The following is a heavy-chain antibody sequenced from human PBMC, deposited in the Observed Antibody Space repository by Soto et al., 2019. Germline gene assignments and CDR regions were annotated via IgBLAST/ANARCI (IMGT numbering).Heavy chain of an antibody. CDR2: ISSSSSTI. J-gene: IGHJ5*02. V-gene: IGHV3-48*02. CDR3: WREGGSLNWFDP. Sequence: EVQLVESGGGLVQPGGSLRLSCAASGFTFSSYSMNWVRQAPGKGLEWVSYISSSSSTIYYADSVKGRFTISRDNAKNSLYLQMSSLRDEDTAVYYCWREGGSLNWFDPWGQGTLVTVSS. CDR1: GFTFSSYS. D-gene: IGHD1-26*01.